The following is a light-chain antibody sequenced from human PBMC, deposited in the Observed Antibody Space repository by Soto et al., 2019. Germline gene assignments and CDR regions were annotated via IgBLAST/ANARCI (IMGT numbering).Light chain of an antibody. Sequence: SYELTQPPSVSVSPGQTASITCSGDKLGDKYACWYQQKPGQSPVLVIYQXSKRPSGIPERFSGSNSGNTATLTISGTQAMDEADYYCQAWDSSTRVVFGGGTKLTVL. CDR2: QXS. V-gene: IGLV3-1*01. J-gene: IGLJ2*01. CDR3: QAWDSSTRVV. CDR1: KLGDKY.